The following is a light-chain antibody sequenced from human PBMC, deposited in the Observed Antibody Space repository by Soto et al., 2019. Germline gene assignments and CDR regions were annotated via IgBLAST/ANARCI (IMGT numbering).Light chain of an antibody. V-gene: IGKV1-9*01. CDR3: HQYQSYS. CDR2: AAS. J-gene: IGKJ1*01. Sequence: IQLTQSPSSLSASVGDRVTITCRASQDIAIYLAWYQQKPGEAPKLLIYAASTLYGGVPSRFSGSGSGTDFALTITSLQAEDFATYYCHQYQSYSFGQGTKVDIK. CDR1: QDIAIY.